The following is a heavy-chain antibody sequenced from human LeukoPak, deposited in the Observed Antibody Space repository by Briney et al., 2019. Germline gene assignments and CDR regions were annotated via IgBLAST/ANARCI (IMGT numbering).Heavy chain of an antibody. V-gene: IGHV3-53*01. J-gene: IGHJ4*02. Sequence: PGGSLRLSCAASGFTVSSNYMSWVRQAPGKGLEWVSVIYSGGSTYYADSVKGRFTISRDNSKNTLYLQINSLRAEDTAVYYCAREFGSSPFDYWGQGTLVTVSS. D-gene: IGHD6-6*01. CDR2: IYSGGST. CDR3: AREFGSSPFDY. CDR1: GFTVSSNY.